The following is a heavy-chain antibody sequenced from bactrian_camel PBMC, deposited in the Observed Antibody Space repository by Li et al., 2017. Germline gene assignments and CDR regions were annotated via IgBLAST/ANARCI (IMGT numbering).Heavy chain of an antibody. J-gene: IGHJ4*01. D-gene: IGHD1*01. CDR2: IASGGSTT. CDR1: GFTFSDYW. CDR3: VRARWTGFDY. Sequence: VQLVESGGGLVQPGGSLRLSCAASGFTFSDYWMYWVRQGPGKGLEWVSTIASGGSTTDYVDSVKGRFTISRDNAKNMVYLQMNSLKPDDTAVYYCVRARWTGFDYWGQGTQVTVS. V-gene: IGHV3S25*01.